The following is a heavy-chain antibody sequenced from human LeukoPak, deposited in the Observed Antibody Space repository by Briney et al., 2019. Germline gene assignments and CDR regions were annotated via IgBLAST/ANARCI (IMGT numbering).Heavy chain of an antibody. CDR3: ARRSDYINY. CDR2: IYPGDSDT. J-gene: IGHJ4*02. Sequence: GESLKISCKGSGYSFTSYWIGWVRQMPGKGLEWMGIIYPGDSDTRYNPSFQGQVTISVDKPISTAYLQWSRLKASDTAMYYCARRSDYINYWGQGTLVTVSS. CDR1: GYSFTSYW. V-gene: IGHV5-51*01.